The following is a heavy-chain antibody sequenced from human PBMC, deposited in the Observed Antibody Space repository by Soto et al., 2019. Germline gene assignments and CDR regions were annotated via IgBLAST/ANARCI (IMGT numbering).Heavy chain of an antibody. V-gene: IGHV4-59*08. J-gene: IGHJ4*02. D-gene: IGHD4-17*01. CDR2: IYYSGST. CDR3: ARTPDYGDYVDY. CDR1: GGSISSYY. Sequence: QVQLQESGPGLVKPSETLSLTCTVSGGSISSYYWSWIRQPPGKGLEWIGYIYYSGSTNYNPSLKSRVTIAVDTSKNQFSLKLSSVTAADTAVYYCARTPDYGDYVDYGGQGTMVTVSS.